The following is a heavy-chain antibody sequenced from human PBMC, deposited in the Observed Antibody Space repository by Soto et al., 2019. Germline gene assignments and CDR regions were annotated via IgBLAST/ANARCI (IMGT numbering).Heavy chain of an antibody. CDR1: GFTFSSYW. V-gene: IGHV3-7*03. CDR3: ARESGFGGYNWFDP. J-gene: IGHJ5*02. D-gene: IGHD3-10*01. Sequence: LRLSCAASGFTFSSYWMSWVRQAPGKGLEWVANIKQDGSEKYYVDSVKGRFTISRDNAKNSLYLQMNSLRAEDTAVYYCARESGFGGYNWFDPWGQGTLVTVSS. CDR2: IKQDGSEK.